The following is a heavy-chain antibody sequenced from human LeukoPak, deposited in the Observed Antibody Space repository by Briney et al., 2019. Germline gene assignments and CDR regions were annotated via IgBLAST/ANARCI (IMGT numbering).Heavy chain of an antibody. D-gene: IGHD3-9*01. CDR1: RFTFSSYA. J-gene: IGHJ5*02. CDR2: ISGSGGST. Sequence: GGSLRLSCAASRFTFSSYAMSSVHQAPGKGLYWVSAISGSGGSTYYADSVKGRFTISRDNSKNTLYLQMNSLRAEDTAVYYCAKFLSEQERGYDIEWFDPWGQGTLVTVSS. V-gene: IGHV3-23*01. CDR3: AKFLSEQERGYDIEWFDP.